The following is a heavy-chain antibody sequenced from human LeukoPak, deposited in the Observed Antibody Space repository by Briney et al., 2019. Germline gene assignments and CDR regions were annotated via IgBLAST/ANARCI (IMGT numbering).Heavy chain of an antibody. D-gene: IGHD1-1*01. CDR3: ARDPHSNDDRYGMDV. V-gene: IGHV1-69*13. CDR1: GYTFTSYG. CDR2: IIPIFGTA. Sequence: SVKVSCKASGYTFTSYGISWVRQAPGQGLEWMGGIIPIFGTANYAQKFQGRVTITADESTSTAYMELSSLRSEDTAVYYCARDPHSNDDRYGMDVWGQGTTVTVSS. J-gene: IGHJ6*02.